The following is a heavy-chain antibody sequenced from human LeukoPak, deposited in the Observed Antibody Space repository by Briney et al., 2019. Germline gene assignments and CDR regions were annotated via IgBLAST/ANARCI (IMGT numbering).Heavy chain of an antibody. CDR3: ARDISPEKGQQLAN. Sequence: GGSLRLSCAASGFTFSRFWMSWVRQAPGKGLEYVANIKEDGSEKHYVDSVKGRFTISRDNAKNSLYLQMSSLRVEDTAVYYCARDISPEKGQQLANWGQGTQVTVSS. D-gene: IGHD6-13*01. J-gene: IGHJ4*02. V-gene: IGHV3-7*04. CDR1: GFTFSRFW. CDR2: IKEDGSEK.